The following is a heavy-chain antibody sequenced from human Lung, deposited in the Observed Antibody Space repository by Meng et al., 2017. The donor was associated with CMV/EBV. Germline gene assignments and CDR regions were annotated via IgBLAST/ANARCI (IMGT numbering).Heavy chain of an antibody. CDR3: VREKGVLKYFHGMDV. CDR2: SSNNGSAT. Sequence: LXCAVSGFALRDYWMHWVRHVPGKGLVWDARSSNNGSATSYAESVRSRFTITRDNAKRIQYLEMHNLRDEATALYYCVREKGVLKYFHGMDVWGQGXTVTVSS. D-gene: IGHD3-9*01. J-gene: IGHJ6*01. V-gene: IGHV3-74*01. CDR1: GFALRDYW.